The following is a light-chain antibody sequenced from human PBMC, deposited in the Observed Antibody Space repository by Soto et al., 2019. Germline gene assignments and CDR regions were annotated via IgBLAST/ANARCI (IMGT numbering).Light chain of an antibody. Sequence: EIVLTQSPGTLSLSPGERGTLSCRASQSVSSSYLAWFQQRPGQAPRLLIYSASSRATGIPDRFSGSGSGRDFTLTISRLEPEDSAVYYCQQFGDSQFTFGPGTKLDIK. CDR3: QQFGDSQFT. CDR1: QSVSSSY. CDR2: SAS. J-gene: IGKJ3*01. V-gene: IGKV3-20*01.